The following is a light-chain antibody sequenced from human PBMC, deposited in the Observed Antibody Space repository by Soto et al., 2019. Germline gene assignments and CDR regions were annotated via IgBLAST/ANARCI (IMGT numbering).Light chain of an antibody. CDR3: AAWDGSLNGLYV. CDR2: SNY. J-gene: IGLJ1*01. Sequence: QSVLTQAPSASGTPGQRVTISCSGSSSNVGSLSVDWYQHLPGTAPKLLIHSNYQRPSGVPDRFSGSKSGTSASLAINGLQSEDEADYYCAAWDGSLNGLYVSGTGTKVTVL. V-gene: IGLV1-44*01. CDR1: SSNVGSLS.